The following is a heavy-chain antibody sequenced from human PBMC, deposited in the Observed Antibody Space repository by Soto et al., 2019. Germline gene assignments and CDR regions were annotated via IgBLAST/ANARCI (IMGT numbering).Heavy chain of an antibody. CDR1: GGSFSGYY. CDR3: ARIGYCSSTSCPTFDY. V-gene: IGHV4-34*01. CDR2: INHSGST. Sequence: PSETLSLTCAVYGGSFSGYYWSWIRQPPGKGLEWIGEINHSGSTNYNPSLKSRVTISADTSKNQFSLKLSSVTAADTAVYYCARIGYCSSTSCPTFDYWGQGTLVTVSS. D-gene: IGHD2-2*01. J-gene: IGHJ4*02.